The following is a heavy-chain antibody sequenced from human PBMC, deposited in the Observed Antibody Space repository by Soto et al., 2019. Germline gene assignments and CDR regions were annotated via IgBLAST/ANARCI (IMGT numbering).Heavy chain of an antibody. CDR3: TRGNGFGDS. V-gene: IGHV3-23*01. D-gene: IGHD1-1*01. J-gene: IGHJ4*02. CDR1: GFTIPDYG. CDR2: FTGGHGKT. Sequence: GGSLRLSCAVSGFTIPDYGVTWVRQPPGKGLEWVSGFTGGHGKTFYADSVRGRFTISREDSRNTVYLQMDSLGVEDTAVYYCTRGNGFGDSWGQGTMVTVSS.